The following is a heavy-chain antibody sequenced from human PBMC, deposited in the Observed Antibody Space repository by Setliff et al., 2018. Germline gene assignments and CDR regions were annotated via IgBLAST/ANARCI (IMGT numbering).Heavy chain of an antibody. V-gene: IGHV5-51*01. Sequence: GESLKISCKGSGYNFPNYWIAWVRQMPGKGLEWRGIIYPGDSDTRYSPSFQGQVTIAVDRSRVTAYLQWDSLKASDAATYYCARLAVRNTVYYYFTDVWGKGTSVTVSS. CDR3: ARLAVRNTVYYYFTDV. CDR2: IYPGDSDT. J-gene: IGHJ6*03. CDR1: GYNFPNYW. D-gene: IGHD2-2*02.